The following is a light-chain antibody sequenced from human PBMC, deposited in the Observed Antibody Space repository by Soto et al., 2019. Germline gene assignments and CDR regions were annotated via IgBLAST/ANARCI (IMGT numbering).Light chain of an antibody. V-gene: IGKV3-20*01. CDR2: GSF. CDR3: QQYGTLIT. J-gene: IGKJ5*01. Sequence: EIVLTQSPGTLSLSPGERATLSCRASQSLSSSCLAWYQQKPGQAPRLLIYGSFSRATGIPDRFSGSGSGTDFTLTISRLEPEDSAVYYCQQYGTLITFGQGTRLEIK. CDR1: QSLSSSC.